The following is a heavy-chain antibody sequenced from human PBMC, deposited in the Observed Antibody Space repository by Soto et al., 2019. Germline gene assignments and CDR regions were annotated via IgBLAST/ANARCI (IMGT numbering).Heavy chain of an antibody. J-gene: IGHJ5*02. Sequence: GGSLRLSCAAXGFDSSDYSMSWIRQAPGKGLEWVSYLSQSGSTAYYADSVKGRFAVSRDDAKNSLYLQMNSLRVEDTAVYYCARVTRYTYSDYDWLDPWGQGTLVTVSS. D-gene: IGHD4-17*01. CDR2: LSQSGSTA. V-gene: IGHV3-11*01. CDR3: ARVTRYTYSDYDWLDP. CDR1: GFDSSDYS.